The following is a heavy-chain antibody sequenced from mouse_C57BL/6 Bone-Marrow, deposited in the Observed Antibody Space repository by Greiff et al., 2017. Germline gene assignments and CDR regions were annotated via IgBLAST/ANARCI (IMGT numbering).Heavy chain of an antibody. J-gene: IGHJ2*01. V-gene: IGHV5-6*01. CDR2: ISSGGSYT. CDR3: ARRFLRDPDFDY. D-gene: IGHD1-1*01. Sequence: EVQLQQSGGDLVKPGGSLKLSCAASGFTFSSYGMSWVRQTPGKRLEWVATISSGGSYTYYPDSVKGRFTISRDNAKNTLYLQMSSLKSEDTAMYYCARRFLRDPDFDYWGQGTTLTVSS. CDR1: GFTFSSYG.